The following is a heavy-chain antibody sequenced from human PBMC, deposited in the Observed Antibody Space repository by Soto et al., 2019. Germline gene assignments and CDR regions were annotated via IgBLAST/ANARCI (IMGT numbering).Heavy chain of an antibody. Sequence: ASETLSLTCAVSGGPFTSNNWWTWVRQPPGQGLEWIGEIYRTGSTNYNPSLKSRVTISLDKSENQFSLKVTSLTAADTAVYYCASRDPGTSVDYWGQGTLVTVSS. D-gene: IGHD1-7*01. CDR1: GGPFTSNNW. CDR3: ASRDPGTSVDY. V-gene: IGHV4-4*02. J-gene: IGHJ4*02. CDR2: IYRTGST.